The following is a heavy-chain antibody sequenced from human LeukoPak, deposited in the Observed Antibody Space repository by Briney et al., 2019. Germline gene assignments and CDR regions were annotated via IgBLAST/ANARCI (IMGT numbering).Heavy chain of an antibody. CDR2: IYYSGST. V-gene: IGHV4-59*01. J-gene: IGHJ4*02. Sequence: SETLSLTCSVSGGSISSYYWSWIRQPPGKGLEWIGHIYYSGSTNYNPSLKSRVTISVDTSKNQFSLKLSSVTAADTAVYYCARTYYDSSGYYYPYYFDYWGQGTLVTVSS. D-gene: IGHD3-22*01. CDR1: GGSISSYY. CDR3: ARTYYDSSGYYYPYYFDY.